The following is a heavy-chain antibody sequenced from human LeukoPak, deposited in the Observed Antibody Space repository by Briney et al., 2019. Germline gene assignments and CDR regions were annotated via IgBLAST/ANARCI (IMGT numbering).Heavy chain of an antibody. J-gene: IGHJ4*02. CDR1: GFTFSSYA. CDR2: ISSSSSYI. Sequence: GGSLRLSCAASGFTFSSYAMSWVRQAPGKGLEWVSSISSSSSYIYYADSVKGRFTISRDNAKNSLYLQMNSLRAEDTAVYYCARVDCSSTSCYYGDYVHFDYWGQGTLVTVSS. CDR3: ARVDCSSTSCYYGDYVHFDY. V-gene: IGHV3-21*01. D-gene: IGHD2-2*01.